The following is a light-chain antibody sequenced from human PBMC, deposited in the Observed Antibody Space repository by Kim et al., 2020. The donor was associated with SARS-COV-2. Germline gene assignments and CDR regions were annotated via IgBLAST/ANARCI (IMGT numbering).Light chain of an antibody. CDR2: NDN. CDR3: AAWDDSRGGLWV. V-gene: IGLV1-44*01. CDR1: RSTDGANS. Sequence: QPVRMSCSGCRSTDGANSVSWYQQLTGTAPKLLIYNDNQRPPAGLDRFSGCTSGTSASLAISGIESDDEADYYCAAWDDSRGGLWVFGGGTKLTVL. J-gene: IGLJ3*02.